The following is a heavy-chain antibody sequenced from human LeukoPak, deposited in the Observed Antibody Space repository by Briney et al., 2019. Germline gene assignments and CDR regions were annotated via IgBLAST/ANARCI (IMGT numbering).Heavy chain of an antibody. D-gene: IGHD3-10*02. J-gene: IGHJ6*04. CDR2: ISYDGSNK. CDR3: AKDLSARFGELLFFMDV. Sequence: PGRSLRLSCAASRFTFSSYGMHWVSQARGKGLEWVAVISYDGSNKYYADSVKGRFTISRDNSKNTLYLQMNSLRAEDTAVYYCAKDLSARFGELLFFMDVWGKGSTVTVSS. CDR1: RFTFSSYG. V-gene: IGHV3-30*18.